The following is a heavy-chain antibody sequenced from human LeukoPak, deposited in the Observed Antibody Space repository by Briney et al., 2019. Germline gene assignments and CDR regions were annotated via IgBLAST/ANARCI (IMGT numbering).Heavy chain of an antibody. D-gene: IGHD2-15*01. J-gene: IGHJ5*02. V-gene: IGHV4-34*01. Sequence: SKTLSLTCAVYGGSFSGYYWSWIRQAPGKGLEWIGEINHSGNTNYNPSLKSRVTISVDTSKNQFSLKLSSVTAADTAVYYCVTEPGYCTGGRCYGGWFDPWGQGTLVTVSS. CDR1: GGSFSGYY. CDR2: INHSGNT. CDR3: VTEPGYCTGGRCYGGWFDP.